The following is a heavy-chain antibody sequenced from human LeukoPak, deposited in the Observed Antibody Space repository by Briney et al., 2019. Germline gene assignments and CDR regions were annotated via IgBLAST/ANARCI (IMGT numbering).Heavy chain of an antibody. CDR3: ARPKTQGFNCHFDY. CDR1: GITFSSTG. CDR2: IHSDGNNK. J-gene: IGHJ4*02. V-gene: IGHV3-30*02. Sequence: PGGSLRLSCAASGITFSSTGMHWVRQAPGKGLEWVAFIHSDGNNKYYADSVKGRFTISRDTSKSTLYLQMNSLRAEDTAVYYCARPKTQGFNCHFDYWGQGTLVTVSS. D-gene: IGHD1-20*01.